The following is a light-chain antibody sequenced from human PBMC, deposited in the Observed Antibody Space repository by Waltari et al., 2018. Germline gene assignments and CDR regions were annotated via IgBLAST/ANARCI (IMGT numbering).Light chain of an antibody. CDR1: QSVSSN. J-gene: IGKJ1*01. CDR3: QQYNNWPGT. V-gene: IGKV3D-15*01. CDR2: GAS. Sequence: CRSSQSVSSNLAWYQQKPGQAPRLLIYGASTRATGIPARFSGSGSGTEFTLTISSLQSEEFAVYYCQQYNNWPGTFGQGTKVEIK.